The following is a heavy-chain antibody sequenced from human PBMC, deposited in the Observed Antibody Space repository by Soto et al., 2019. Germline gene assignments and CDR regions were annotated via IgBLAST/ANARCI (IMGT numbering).Heavy chain of an antibody. D-gene: IGHD5-18*01. Sequence: SETLSLTCAVYGGSFSGYYWTWIRQSPGKGLEWIGQISYSGSTNYNPSLKSRVFISIGTSNNQFSLKLNSVTAADTAVYYCARGRGYSYGIDYWGQGTLVTVSS. CDR1: GGSFSGYY. V-gene: IGHV4-34*01. CDR2: ISYSGST. CDR3: ARGRGYSYGIDY. J-gene: IGHJ4*02.